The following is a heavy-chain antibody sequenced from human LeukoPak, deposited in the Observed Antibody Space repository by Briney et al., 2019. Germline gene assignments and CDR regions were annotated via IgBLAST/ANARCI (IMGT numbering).Heavy chain of an antibody. CDR1: GFTFSSYW. Sequence: GGSLRLSCAASGFTFSSYWMHWVRQAPGKGLVWVSRINSDGSSVTYADSVKGRFTISRDNAKNTLYLQMNSLSAEDTAVYYCARVGHSYGLDYWGQGTLVTVSS. V-gene: IGHV3-74*01. CDR3: ARVGHSYGLDY. CDR2: INSDGSSV. J-gene: IGHJ4*02. D-gene: IGHD5-18*01.